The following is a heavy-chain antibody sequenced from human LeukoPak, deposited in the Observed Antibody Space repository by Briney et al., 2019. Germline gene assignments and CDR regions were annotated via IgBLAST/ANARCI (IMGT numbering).Heavy chain of an antibody. CDR1: GGXXNXXX. CDR2: XYYSGST. CDR3: ARRRAEGGSNAHYNWFDP. D-gene: IGHD6-13*01. J-gene: IGHJ5*02. V-gene: IGHV4-59*08. Sequence: SETLSLTCTVSGGXXNXXXXGXIXXXPXKXXEXIXXXYYSGSTKYNPSLKSRVTISVDTSKNQFSLKLSSVTAADTAVYYCARRRAEGGSNAHYNWFDPWGQGTLVTVSS.